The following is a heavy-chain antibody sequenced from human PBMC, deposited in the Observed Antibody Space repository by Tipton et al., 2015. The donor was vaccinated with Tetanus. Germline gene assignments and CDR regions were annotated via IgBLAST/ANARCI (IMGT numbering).Heavy chain of an antibody. CDR3: ARGSRVLGPWFY. V-gene: IGHV4-59*12. CDR2: SYSTGST. Sequence: TLSLTCTVYGGSFSGYYWSWIRQTPGKGLEWIGYSYSTGSTNYNPSLRSRLTISVDTSKNQFSLKLSSVTAADTAVYYCARGSRVLGPWFYWGQGTLVTVSS. D-gene: IGHD3-16*01. CDR1: GGSFSGYY. J-gene: IGHJ4*02.